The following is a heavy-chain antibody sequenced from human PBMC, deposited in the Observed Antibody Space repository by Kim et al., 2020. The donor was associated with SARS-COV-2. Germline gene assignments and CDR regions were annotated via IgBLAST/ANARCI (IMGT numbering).Heavy chain of an antibody. D-gene: IGHD2-15*01. CDR3: VKCGGSCYSLDY. V-gene: IGHV3-33*01. Sequence: YYADSVKGRFTITRDNSKNTLYLQMNSLRAEDTAVYYCVKCGGSCYSLDYWGQGTLVTVSS. J-gene: IGHJ4*02.